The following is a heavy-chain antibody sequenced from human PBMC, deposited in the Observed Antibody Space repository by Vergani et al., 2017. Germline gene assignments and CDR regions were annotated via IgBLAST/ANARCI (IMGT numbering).Heavy chain of an antibody. CDR2: IYHSGGA. Sequence: QLHLQESGPGLVKPSETLSLTCTVSGGSITSSSYYWGWIRQPPGKGLEWIGNIYHSGGAYYNPSLKGRVTISVDTSKNQFSLEVTSVTAADTAVYYCARHPSYGDYSFDYWGQGTLVTVSS. D-gene: IGHD4-17*01. V-gene: IGHV4-39*01. CDR1: GGSITSSSYY. CDR3: ARHPSYGDYSFDY. J-gene: IGHJ4*02.